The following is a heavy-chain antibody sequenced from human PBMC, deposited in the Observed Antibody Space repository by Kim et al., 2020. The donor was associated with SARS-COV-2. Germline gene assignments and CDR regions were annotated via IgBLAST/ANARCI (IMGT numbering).Heavy chain of an antibody. CDR1: GFTVSSNY. CDR3: ARGSTIFGVVMLPPY. V-gene: IGHV3-66*01. J-gene: IGHJ4*02. D-gene: IGHD3-3*01. Sequence: GGSLRLSCAASGFTVSSNYMSWVRQAPGKGLEWVSVIYSGGSTYYADSVKGRFTISRDNSKNTLYLQMNSLRAEDTAVYYCARGSTIFGVVMLPPYWGQGTLVTVSS. CDR2: IYSGGST.